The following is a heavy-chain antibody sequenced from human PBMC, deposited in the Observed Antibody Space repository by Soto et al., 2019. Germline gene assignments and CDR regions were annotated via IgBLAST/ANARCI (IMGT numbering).Heavy chain of an antibody. J-gene: IGHJ4*02. V-gene: IGHV4-4*02. CDR2: IYYSGNT. Sequence: SETLSLTCAVSGGSISSSNWWSWVRQPPGKGLEWIGKIYYSGNTNYNPSLKSRVTMSVDTSKNHFSLKLISVTTADTAVYFCAREGNLGRWIQPLDSWGQGTLVTVSS. CDR3: AREGNLGRWIQPLDS. D-gene: IGHD2-2*03. CDR1: GGSISSSNW.